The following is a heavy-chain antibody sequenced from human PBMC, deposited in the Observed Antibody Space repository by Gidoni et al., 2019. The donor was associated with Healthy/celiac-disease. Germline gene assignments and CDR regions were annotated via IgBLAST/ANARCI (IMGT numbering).Heavy chain of an antibody. Sequence: QVQLVQSGAEVKKPGSSVKVSCKASGGTFSSYAISWLRQAPGQGLEWMGGIIPNFGTANYAQKFQGRVTITADKSTSTAYMELSSLRSEDTAVYYCARGPSSGWYSPANYYYYYMDVWGKGTTVTVSS. D-gene: IGHD6-19*01. V-gene: IGHV1-69*06. CDR2: IIPNFGTA. CDR3: ARGPSSGWYSPANYYYYYMDV. J-gene: IGHJ6*03. CDR1: GGTFSSYA.